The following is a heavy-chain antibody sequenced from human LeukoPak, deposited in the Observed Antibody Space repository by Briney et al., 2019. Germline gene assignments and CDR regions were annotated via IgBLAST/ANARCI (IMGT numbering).Heavy chain of an antibody. CDR3: ARVVGYSSGWYVRDEYYFDY. J-gene: IGHJ4*02. Sequence: SETLSLTCAVYGGSFSGYYWSWIRQPPGKGLEWIGEINHSGSTNYNPSLKSRVTISVDTSKNQFSLKLCSVTAADTAVYYCARVVGYSSGWYVRDEYYFDYWGQGTLVTVSS. CDR2: INHSGST. V-gene: IGHV4-34*01. D-gene: IGHD6-19*01. CDR1: GGSFSGYY.